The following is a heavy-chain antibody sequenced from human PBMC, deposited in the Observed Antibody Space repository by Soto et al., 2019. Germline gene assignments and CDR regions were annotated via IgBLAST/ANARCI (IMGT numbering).Heavy chain of an antibody. Sequence: GGSLRLSCAASGFTFSNAWMSWVRQAPGKGLEWVGRIKSKTDGGTTDYAAPVKGRFTISRDDSKNTLYLQMNSLKTEDTAVYYCTTGAPLLGYYYYMDVWGKGTTVTVSS. D-gene: IGHD3-10*01. CDR2: IKSKTDGGTT. CDR1: GFTFSNAW. CDR3: TTGAPLLGYYYYMDV. V-gene: IGHV3-15*01. J-gene: IGHJ6*03.